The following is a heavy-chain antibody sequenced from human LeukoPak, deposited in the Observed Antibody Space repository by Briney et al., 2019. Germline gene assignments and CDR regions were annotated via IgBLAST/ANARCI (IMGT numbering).Heavy chain of an antibody. J-gene: IGHJ4*02. CDR3: ARDRVGGYYDSSGPHFDY. CDR1: GGSISSYY. CDR2: IYYSGST. D-gene: IGHD3-22*01. Sequence: SETLSLTCTVSGGSISSYYWSWIRQPAGKGLEWIGYIYYSGSTNYNPSLKSRVTISVDTSKNQFSLKLSSVTAADTAVYYCARDRVGGYYDSSGPHFDYWGQGTLVTVSS. V-gene: IGHV4-59*01.